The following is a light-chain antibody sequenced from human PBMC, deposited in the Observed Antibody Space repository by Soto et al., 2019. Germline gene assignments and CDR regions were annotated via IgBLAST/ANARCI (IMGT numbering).Light chain of an antibody. J-gene: IGKJ4*01. CDR2: GAS. Sequence: EIVMTQSPATLSVSPGERATLSCRASQSVSRNLAWYQQKPGQAPRLLIYGASTRPTDIPARFSGSGSGTEFTLTISSLQSEDFAVYYCQQYNNWPSLTFGGGTKVEIK. CDR1: QSVSRN. V-gene: IGKV3-15*01. CDR3: QQYNNWPSLT.